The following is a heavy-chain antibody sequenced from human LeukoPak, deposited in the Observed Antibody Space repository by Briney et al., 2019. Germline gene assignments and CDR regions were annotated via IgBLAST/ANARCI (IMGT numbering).Heavy chain of an antibody. Sequence: GASVKVSCKASGYTFTGYFMHWVRQAPGQGLEWMGWINPNSGGTNYAQKFQGRVTMTRDTSISTAYMELSRLRSDDTAVYYCARDVLELGNFDPWGQGTLVTVSS. CDR3: ARDVLELGNFDP. V-gene: IGHV1-2*02. D-gene: IGHD1-7*01. CDR2: INPNSGGT. CDR1: GYTFTGYF. J-gene: IGHJ5*02.